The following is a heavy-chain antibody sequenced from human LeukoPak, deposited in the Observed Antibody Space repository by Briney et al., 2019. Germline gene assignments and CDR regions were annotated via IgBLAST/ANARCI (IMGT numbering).Heavy chain of an antibody. CDR1: GYTFTGYY. D-gene: IGHD2-2*01. V-gene: IGHV1-2*02. CDR3: AREGYCSSTSCPGDI. CDR2: INPNSGGT. J-gene: IGHJ3*02. Sequence: ASVKVSCKASGYTFTGYYMHWVRQAPGQGLEWMGWINPNSGGTNYAQKFQGRVTMTRDTSISTAYMELSRLRSDDTAVYYCAREGYCSSTSCPGDIWGQGTMVTVSS.